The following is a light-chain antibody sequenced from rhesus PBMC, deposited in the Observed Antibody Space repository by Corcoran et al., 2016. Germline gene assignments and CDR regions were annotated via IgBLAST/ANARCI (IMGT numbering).Light chain of an antibody. CDR2: KVS. CDR3: GQGTKVPLT. V-gene: IGKV2-62*02. CDR1: QSLVHSDGNPY. J-gene: IGKJ4*01. Sequence: DVVMTQSPLSLPITPGQPASISCRSSQSLVHSDGNPYLSWYQQKPGQPPRLLIYKVSNRYSGVPDRLSGNGAGTEFTLKISRVEAEDVGVYYCGQGTKVPLTVGGGTKVEIK.